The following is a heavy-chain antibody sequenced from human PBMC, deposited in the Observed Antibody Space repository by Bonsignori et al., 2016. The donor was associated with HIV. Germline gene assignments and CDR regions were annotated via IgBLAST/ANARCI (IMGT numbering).Heavy chain of an antibody. CDR3: ARVVRGYSYPD. V-gene: IGHV3-21*01. J-gene: IGHJ4*02. D-gene: IGHD5-18*01. CDR2: ISSSSSYI. Sequence: VRQAPGKGLEWVSSISSSSSYIYYADSVKGRFTISRDNAKNSLYLQMNSLRAEDTAVYYCARVVRGYSYPDWGQGTLVTVSS.